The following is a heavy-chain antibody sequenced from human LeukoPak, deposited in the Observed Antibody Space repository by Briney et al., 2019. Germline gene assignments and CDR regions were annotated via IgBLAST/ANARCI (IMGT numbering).Heavy chain of an antibody. CDR3: ATSYSGYDLGAFDI. V-gene: IGHV1-69*06. CDR1: GGTFSSYG. CDR2: IIPIFGTA. D-gene: IGHD5-12*01. Sequence: RASVKVSCKASGGTFSSYGISWVRQAPGQGLEWMGGIIPIFGTASYAQKFKGGVTITADKSTSTVYMELSTLRSEDTAVFYCATSYSGYDLGAFDIWGQGTVVTVSS. J-gene: IGHJ3*02.